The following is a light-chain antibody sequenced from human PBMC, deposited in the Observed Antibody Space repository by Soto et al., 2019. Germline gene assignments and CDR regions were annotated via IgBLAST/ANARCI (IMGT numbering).Light chain of an antibody. V-gene: IGKV3-11*01. CDR2: DVS. J-gene: IGKJ4*01. CDR3: QQRMSWPLT. CDR1: QNIGRY. Sequence: EIVLTQSPATLSLSPGERATLSCRASQNIGRYLAWYQQTPGQVPRLLIYDVSDRATGIPARFSGSGSGTDFTLTISSLVPEDFAVYFCQQRMSWPLTFGGGTKVESK.